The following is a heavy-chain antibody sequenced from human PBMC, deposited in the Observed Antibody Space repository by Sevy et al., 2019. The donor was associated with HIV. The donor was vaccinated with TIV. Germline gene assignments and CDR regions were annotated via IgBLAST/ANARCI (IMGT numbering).Heavy chain of an antibody. CDR3: ARAFVEGYYYYGMDV. Sequence: GGSLRLSCAASGFTVSSNYMSWVPQAPGKELEWVSVIDSGGSTYYADSVKGRFTISRDNSKNTLYLQMNSLRAEDTAVYYCARAFVEGYYYYGMDVWGQGTTVTVSS. V-gene: IGHV3-53*01. CDR1: GFTVSSNY. D-gene: IGHD6-6*01. CDR2: IDSGGST. J-gene: IGHJ6*02.